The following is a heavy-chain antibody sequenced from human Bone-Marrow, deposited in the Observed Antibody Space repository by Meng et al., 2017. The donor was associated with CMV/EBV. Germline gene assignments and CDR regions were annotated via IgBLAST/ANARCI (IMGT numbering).Heavy chain of an antibody. CDR2: ISSSSTI. V-gene: IGHV3-48*04. Sequence: GESLKISCAASGFTFSSYSMNWDRQAPGKGLEWVSYISSSSTIYYADSVKGRFTISRDNAKNSLYLQMNSLRAEDTAVYYCARDYEFRGSPMPNWFDPWGQGTLVTVSS. CDR3: ARDYEFRGSPMPNWFDP. D-gene: IGHD2-15*01. J-gene: IGHJ5*02. CDR1: GFTFSSYS.